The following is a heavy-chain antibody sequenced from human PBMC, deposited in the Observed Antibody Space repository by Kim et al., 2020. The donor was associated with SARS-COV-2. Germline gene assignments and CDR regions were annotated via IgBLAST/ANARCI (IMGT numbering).Heavy chain of an antibody. J-gene: IGHJ4*02. CDR1: GFTFSSYA. CDR3: AKDSIAAAGTFGY. V-gene: IGHV3-23*01. D-gene: IGHD6-13*01. CDR2: ISGSGGST. Sequence: GGSLRLSCAASGFTFSSYAMSWVRQAPGKGLEWVSAISGSGGSTYYADSVKGRFTICRDNSKNMLYLQMNSLRAEDTAVYYCAKDSIAAAGTFGYWGQGTLVTVSS.